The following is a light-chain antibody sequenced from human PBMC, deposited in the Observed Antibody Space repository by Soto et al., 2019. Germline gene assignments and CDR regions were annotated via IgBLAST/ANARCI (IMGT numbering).Light chain of an antibody. CDR2: DVS. CDR3: SSYTSSSTLDVV. CDR1: SSDVGGYNY. J-gene: IGLJ2*01. V-gene: IGLV2-14*01. Sequence: QSALTQPASVSVSPGQSITISCTGTSSDVGGYNYVSWYQQHTGKAPKLMIYDVSNRPSGVSNRFSGSKSGNAASLTISGLQAEDEADYYCSSYTSSSTLDVVFGGGTKLTVL.